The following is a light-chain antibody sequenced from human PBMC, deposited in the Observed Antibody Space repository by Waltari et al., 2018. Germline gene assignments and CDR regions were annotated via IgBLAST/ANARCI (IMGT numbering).Light chain of an antibody. CDR2: EVS. J-gene: IGLJ2*01. CDR1: SSDIGGYNY. V-gene: IGLV2-11*01. Sequence: QAALTQPRSVSGSPGQSVTIPCTGTSSDIGGYNYVSWYQQHPGTAPKLMIYEVSKRPSGVSDLFSGSKSGNTASLTISGLQAEDEADYYCSSYAGSNTGLFGGGTRLTVL. CDR3: SSYAGSNTGL.